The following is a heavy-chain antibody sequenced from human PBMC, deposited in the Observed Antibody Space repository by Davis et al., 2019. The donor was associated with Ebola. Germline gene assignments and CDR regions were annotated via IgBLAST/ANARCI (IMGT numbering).Heavy chain of an antibody. D-gene: IGHD1-1*01. CDR3: ARAQFPTTSDH. Sequence: PGGSLRLSCAASGFTFSSYAMHWVRQAPGKGLEWVAVVSHDGTNEYYADSVKGRFTISRDKSKNMLYLQMNSLRAEDTAVYYCARAQFPTTSDHWGQGTLVTVSS. CDR2: VSHDGTNE. CDR1: GFTFSSYA. J-gene: IGHJ4*02. V-gene: IGHV3-30*04.